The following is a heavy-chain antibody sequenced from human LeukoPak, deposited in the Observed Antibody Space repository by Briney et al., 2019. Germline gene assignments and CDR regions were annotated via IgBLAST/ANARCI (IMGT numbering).Heavy chain of an antibody. V-gene: IGHV4-39*01. Sequence: PSETLSLTCTVSGGSISSSSYYWGWIRQPPGKGLEWIGTMYYSGSTYYNPSLKSRVTISVDTSKNQFSLKVSSVTAADTAVYYCARLPSSGWLRYYFDYWGQGNLVTVSS. CDR1: GGSISSSSYY. J-gene: IGHJ4*02. CDR2: MYYSGST. CDR3: ARLPSSGWLRYYFDY. D-gene: IGHD6-19*01.